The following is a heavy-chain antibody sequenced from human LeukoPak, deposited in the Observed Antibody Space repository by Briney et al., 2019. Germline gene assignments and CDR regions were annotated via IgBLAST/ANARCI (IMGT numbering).Heavy chain of an antibody. D-gene: IGHD4-23*01. J-gene: IGHJ4*02. CDR2: ISYDGSNK. Sequence: GGSLRLSCAASGFTFSSYAMHWVRQAPGKGLEWVAVISYDGSNKYYADSVKGRFTISRDNSKNTLYLQMNSLRAEDTAVYYCATGGFDYWGQGTLVTVSS. V-gene: IGHV3-30-3*01. CDR3: ATGGFDY. CDR1: GFTFSSYA.